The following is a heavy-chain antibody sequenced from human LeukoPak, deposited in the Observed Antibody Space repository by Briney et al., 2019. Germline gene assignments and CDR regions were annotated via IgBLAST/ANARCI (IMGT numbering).Heavy chain of an antibody. D-gene: IGHD3-22*01. Sequence: ASVKVSCKASGGTFSSYAISWVRQAPGQGLEWMGGIIPIFGTANHAQKFQGRVTITADESTSTAYMELSSLRSEDTAVYYCASEPRTYYYDSSGYYYFDYWGQGTLVTVSS. CDR1: GGTFSSYA. CDR2: IIPIFGTA. V-gene: IGHV1-69*01. J-gene: IGHJ4*02. CDR3: ASEPRTYYYDSSGYYYFDY.